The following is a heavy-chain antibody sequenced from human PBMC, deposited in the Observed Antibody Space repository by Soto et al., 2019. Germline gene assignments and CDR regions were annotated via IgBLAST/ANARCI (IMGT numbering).Heavy chain of an antibody. CDR3: ARGTPYSYDFWSGYYPYYYYYYMDV. V-gene: IGHV1-8*01. CDR1: GYTFTSYD. D-gene: IGHD3-3*01. Sequence: ASVKVSCKASGYTFTSYDINWVRQATGQGLEWKGWMNSYSGNTGYAQKFQGRVTMTRNTSISTAYMELSSLRSEDTAVYYCARGTPYSYDFWSGYYPYYYYYYMDVWGKGTTVTVSS. CDR2: MNSYSGNT. J-gene: IGHJ6*03.